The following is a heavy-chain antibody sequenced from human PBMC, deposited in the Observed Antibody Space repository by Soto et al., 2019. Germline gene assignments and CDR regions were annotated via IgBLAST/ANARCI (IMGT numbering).Heavy chain of an antibody. Sequence: XVSLRLSCAASGFTFSSYEMNGVRQAPGKGLEWVSYISSSGSTIYYADSVKGRFTISRDNAKNSLYLQMNGLRAEDTAVYYCARVQPSTSNCCPYYYYGMDVWGQGTTVTVSS. CDR2: ISSSGSTI. CDR3: ARVQPSTSNCCPYYYYGMDV. D-gene: IGHD2-2*01. CDR1: GFTFSSYE. V-gene: IGHV3-48*03. J-gene: IGHJ6*02.